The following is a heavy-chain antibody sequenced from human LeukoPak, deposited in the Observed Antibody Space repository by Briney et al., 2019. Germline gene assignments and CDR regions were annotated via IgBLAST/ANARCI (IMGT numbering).Heavy chain of an antibody. J-gene: IGHJ4*02. Sequence: SETLSLTCTVSGGSISSGDYYWSWIRQPPGKGLEWIGYIYYSGSTYYNPSLKSRVTISVDTSKNQFSLKLSSVTAADTAVYYCAREGGFGELELDYWGQGTLVTVSS. CDR3: AREGGFGELELDY. D-gene: IGHD3-10*01. CDR2: IYYSGST. CDR1: GGSISSGDYY. V-gene: IGHV4-30-4*01.